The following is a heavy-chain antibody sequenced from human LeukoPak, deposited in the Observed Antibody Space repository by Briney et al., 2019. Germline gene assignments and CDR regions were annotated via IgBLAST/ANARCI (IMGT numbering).Heavy chain of an antibody. CDR2: IYHSGGTT. V-gene: IGHV4-4*02. Sequence: SETLSLTCAVSGGSIRSSNWWSWVRQPPGQGLEWIGEIYHSGGTTNYNPSLKSRVTISVDKPKNQFSLQLSSVTAADTALYYCARPTGRGGYPTDPFDIWGQGTMVTVSS. CDR3: ARPTGRGGYPTDPFDI. D-gene: IGHD6-25*01. CDR1: GGSIRSSNW. J-gene: IGHJ3*02.